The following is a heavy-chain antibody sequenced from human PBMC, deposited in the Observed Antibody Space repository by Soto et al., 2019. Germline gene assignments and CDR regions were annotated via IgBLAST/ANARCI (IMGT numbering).Heavy chain of an antibody. D-gene: IGHD1-1*01. J-gene: IGHJ4*02. V-gene: IGHV4-34*01. Sequence: QVQLQQWGAGLVKPSETLSLSCAVYGQSFSGHSWAWIRQPPGKGLEWIGEINESGSTYYNPSLKSRGAISTDTSKNQFSLKRSSVSAAETAAYFCARGSGIVALPGELEDVKSDYWGQGTLVNVSS. CDR1: GQSFSGHS. CDR3: ARGSGIVALPGELEDVKSDY. CDR2: INESGST.